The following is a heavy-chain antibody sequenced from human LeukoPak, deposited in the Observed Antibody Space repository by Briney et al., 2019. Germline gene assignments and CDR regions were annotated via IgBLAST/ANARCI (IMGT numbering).Heavy chain of an antibody. J-gene: IGHJ3*02. Sequence: GGSLRLSCAASGFTFSSYGMHWVRQAPGKGLEWVAFIRYDGSNKYYADSVKGRFTISRDNSKNTLYLQMNSLRAEDTAVYYCAKDLYYYGSGSVPGAFGIWGQGTMVTVSS. D-gene: IGHD3-10*01. CDR1: GFTFSSYG. CDR3: AKDLYYYGSGSVPGAFGI. V-gene: IGHV3-30*02. CDR2: IRYDGSNK.